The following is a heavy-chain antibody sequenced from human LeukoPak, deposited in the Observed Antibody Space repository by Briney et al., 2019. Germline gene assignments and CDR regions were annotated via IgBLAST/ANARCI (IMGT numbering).Heavy chain of an antibody. CDR1: GYTFTSYD. CDR3: ARAPRGAAGTRNKIDFDY. CDR2: INPNSGGT. J-gene: IGHJ4*02. Sequence: ASVKVSCKASGYTFTSYDINWVRQAPGQGLEWMGWINPNSGGTNYAQKFQGRVTMTRDTSISTAYMELSRLRSDDTAVYYCARAPRGAAGTRNKIDFDYWGQGTLVTVSS. D-gene: IGHD6-13*01. V-gene: IGHV1-2*02.